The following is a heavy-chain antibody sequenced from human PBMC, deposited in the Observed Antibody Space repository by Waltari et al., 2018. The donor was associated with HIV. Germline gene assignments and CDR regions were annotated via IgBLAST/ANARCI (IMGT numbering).Heavy chain of an antibody. CDR3: ARPYSSSWYYFDY. J-gene: IGHJ4*02. CDR1: GGSISSSTYY. Sequence: QLQLQESGPGLVKPSETLSLICTVSGGSISSSTYYWGWIRQPPGKGLEWIGSIYYSGSTYYNPSLSSRVTISVDTSKNQFSLKLSSVTAADTAVYYCARPYSSSWYYFDYWGQRTLVTVSS. D-gene: IGHD6-13*01. V-gene: IGHV4-39*01. CDR2: IYYSGST.